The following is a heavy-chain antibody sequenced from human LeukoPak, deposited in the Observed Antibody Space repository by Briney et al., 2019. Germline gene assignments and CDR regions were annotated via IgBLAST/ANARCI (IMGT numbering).Heavy chain of an antibody. Sequence: SETLSLTCAVYGGSFSGYYWSWIRQPPGKGLEWIGEINHSGSTNYNPSLKSRVTISVDTSKNQFSLKLSSVTAADTAVYYCARPARPYYYYYMDVWGKGTTVTVSS. V-gene: IGHV4-34*01. D-gene: IGHD6-6*01. CDR3: ARPARPYYYYYMDV. CDR1: GGSFSGYY. CDR2: INHSGST. J-gene: IGHJ6*03.